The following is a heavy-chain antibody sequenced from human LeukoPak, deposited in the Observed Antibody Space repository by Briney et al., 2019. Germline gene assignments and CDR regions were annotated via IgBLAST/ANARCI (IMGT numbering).Heavy chain of an antibody. CDR1: GFAFSNNW. V-gene: IGHV3-74*01. Sequence: GGSLRLSCAAFGFAFSNNWMHWVRQTPGKGLVWVSRINSGGSGTSYADSVEGRFTISRDNAKNTLYLQMNSLRAEDTAVYYCATSLGPLTEYWGQGTLVTVSS. CDR3: ATSLGPLTEY. CDR2: INSGGSGT. D-gene: IGHD7-27*01. J-gene: IGHJ4*02.